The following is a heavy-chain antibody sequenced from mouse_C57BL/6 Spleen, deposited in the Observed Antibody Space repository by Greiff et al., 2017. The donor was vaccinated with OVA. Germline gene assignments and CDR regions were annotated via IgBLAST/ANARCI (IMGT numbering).Heavy chain of an antibody. D-gene: IGHD2-4*01. V-gene: IGHV1-26*01. CDR3: ARNDYDGDYYAMDY. J-gene: IGHJ4*01. Sequence: VQLQQSGPELVKPGASVKISCKASGYTFTDYYMNWVKQSHGKSLEWIGDINPNNGGTSYNQKFKGKATLTVDKSSSTAYMELRSLTSEDSAVDYCARNDYDGDYYAMDYWGQGTSVTVSS. CDR1: GYTFTDYY. CDR2: INPNNGGT.